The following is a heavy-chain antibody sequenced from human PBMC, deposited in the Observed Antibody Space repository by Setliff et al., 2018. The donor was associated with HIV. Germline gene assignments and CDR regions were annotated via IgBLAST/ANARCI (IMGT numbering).Heavy chain of an antibody. CDR1: GFTFSSYA. D-gene: IGHD3-3*01. V-gene: IGHV3-30*04. Sequence: LRLSCAASGFTFSSYAMHWVRQAPGKGLEWVAVISYDGSNKYYADSVKGRFTISRDNSKNTLYLQMNSLRAEDTAVYYCARDGDMMGWYYNFWSGYSNYFDYWGQGTLVTVSS. J-gene: IGHJ4*02. CDR3: ARDGDMMGWYYNFWSGYSNYFDY. CDR2: ISYDGSNK.